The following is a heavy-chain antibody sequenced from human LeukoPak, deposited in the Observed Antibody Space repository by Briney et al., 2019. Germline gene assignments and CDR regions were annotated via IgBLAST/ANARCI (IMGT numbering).Heavy chain of an antibody. CDR3: ARDALGYCSGGSCLGTPPAYFDP. J-gene: IGHJ5*02. D-gene: IGHD2-15*01. Sequence: SETLSLTCTVSGGSIRSNSYYWGWIRQPPGKGLEWIGNIYYSGSTYYNPSLKSRVTISLDTYKNQFSLKLSSVTAADTAVYYCARDALGYCSGGSCLGTPPAYFDPWGQGTLVTVSS. CDR2: IYYSGST. CDR1: GGSIRSNSYY. V-gene: IGHV4-39*07.